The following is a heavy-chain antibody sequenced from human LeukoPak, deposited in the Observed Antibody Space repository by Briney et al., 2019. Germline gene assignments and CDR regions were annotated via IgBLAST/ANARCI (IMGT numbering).Heavy chain of an antibody. D-gene: IGHD7-27*01. CDR3: ARGVWAPFDS. J-gene: IGHJ4*02. CDR2: IKQDGSEK. V-gene: IGHV3-7*01. Sequence: PGGSPRLSCAASGFSISNYWVKWVRQAPGEGLGWVANIKQDGSEKNYVDSVKGRFTISRDNAKNSLILQMNSLRDEDTAVYYCARGVWAPFDSWGQGTLVSVSS. CDR1: GFSISNYW.